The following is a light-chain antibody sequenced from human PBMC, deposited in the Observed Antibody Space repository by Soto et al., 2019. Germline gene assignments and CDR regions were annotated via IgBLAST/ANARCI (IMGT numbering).Light chain of an antibody. CDR2: GAS. J-gene: IGKJ3*01. Sequence: DIQLTQSPSFLSASVGDRVTITCRASQGISSYLAWYQQRPGEPPELLIYGASTLRPGVASRFSGSGSGTAFTLTISSLQPEDFATYFCQQLNSFPPSFTFGPGTTVDIK. V-gene: IGKV1-9*01. CDR3: QQLNSFPPSFT. CDR1: QGISSY.